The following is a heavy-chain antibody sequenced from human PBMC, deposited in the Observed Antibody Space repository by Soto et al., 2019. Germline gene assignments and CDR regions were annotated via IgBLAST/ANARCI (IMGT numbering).Heavy chain of an antibody. V-gene: IGHV1-69*13. J-gene: IGHJ4*02. CDR3: ARDVYDGSGYSQAWYFDY. CDR1: GGTFSSYA. Sequence: SVKLSCKASGGTFSSYAISWVRQAPGQGLEWMGGIIPIFGTANYAQKFQGRVTITADESTSTAYMELSSLRSEDTAVYYCARDVYDGSGYSQAWYFDYWGQGTLVTVSS. CDR2: IIPIFGTA. D-gene: IGHD3-22*01.